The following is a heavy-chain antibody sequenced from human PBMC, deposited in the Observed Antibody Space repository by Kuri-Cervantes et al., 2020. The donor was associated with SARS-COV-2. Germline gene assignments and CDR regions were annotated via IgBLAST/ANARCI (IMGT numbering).Heavy chain of an antibody. J-gene: IGHJ4*02. CDR2: INPSGGST. CDR1: GYTFTSYY. CDR3: ARAQEHNAQQLAGVDY. Sequence: ASVKVSCKASGYTFTSYYMHWVRQAPEQGLEWMGIINPSGGSTSYAQKFQGRVTMTRDTSTSTVYTELSSLRSEDTAVYYCARAQEHNAQQLAGVDYWGQGTLVTVSS. D-gene: IGHD6-13*01. V-gene: IGHV1-46*01.